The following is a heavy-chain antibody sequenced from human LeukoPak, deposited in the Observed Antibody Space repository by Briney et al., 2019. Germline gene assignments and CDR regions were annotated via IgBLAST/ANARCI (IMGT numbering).Heavy chain of an antibody. V-gene: IGHV4-59*08. CDR3: ARGRYSGYVNDY. D-gene: IGHD5-12*01. CDR1: GGSISSYY. Sequence: SETLSLTCTVSGGSISSYYWSWIRQPPGKGLEWIGYIYYSGSTNYNPSLKSRVTISVDTSKNQFSLKLSSVTAADTAVYYCARGRYSGYVNDYWGQGTLVTVSS. CDR2: IYYSGST. J-gene: IGHJ4*02.